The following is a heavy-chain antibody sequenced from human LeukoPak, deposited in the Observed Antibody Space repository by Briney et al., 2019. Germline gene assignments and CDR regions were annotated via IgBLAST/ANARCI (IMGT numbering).Heavy chain of an antibody. D-gene: IGHD1/OR15-1a*01. V-gene: IGHV1-69*05. J-gene: IGHJ4*02. CDR2: IIPIFGTA. CDR3: ARTDNWNMPFDY. Sequence: GASVKVSCKASGGTFSSYAIGWVRQAPGQGLEWMGGIIPIFGTANYAQKFQGRVTITTDESSSTAYMELSSLRSEDTAVYYCARTDNWNMPFDYWGQGTLVTVSS. CDR1: GGTFSSYA.